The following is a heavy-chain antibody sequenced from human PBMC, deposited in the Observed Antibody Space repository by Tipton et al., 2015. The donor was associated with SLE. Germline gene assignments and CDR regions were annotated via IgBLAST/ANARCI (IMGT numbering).Heavy chain of an antibody. CDR3: ARGDTMIPTAD. CDR1: GGSFSGYY. Sequence: TLSLTCAVYGGSFSGYYWSWIRQPPGKGLEWIGESNPSGNTNYNPSLKSRVTISVDTSKNQLSLKLSSVTAADTAVYYCARGDTMIPTADWGQGTLVTVSS. D-gene: IGHD3-22*01. J-gene: IGHJ4*02. CDR2: SNPSGNT. V-gene: IGHV4-34*01.